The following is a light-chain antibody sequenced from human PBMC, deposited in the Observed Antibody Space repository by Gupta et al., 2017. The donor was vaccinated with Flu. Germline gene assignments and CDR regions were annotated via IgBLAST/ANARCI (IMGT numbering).Light chain of an antibody. J-gene: IGLJ3*02. CDR1: SSNIGGNT. V-gene: IGLV1-44*01. CDR2: NND. Sequence: SSSNIGGNTANWYQQLPGTAPNLLIYNNDHRPSGVPYRFSASKTCTSASLAISWLQSEDEADYYCAAWDDSLNGVVFGGGTKLTVL. CDR3: AAWDDSLNGVV.